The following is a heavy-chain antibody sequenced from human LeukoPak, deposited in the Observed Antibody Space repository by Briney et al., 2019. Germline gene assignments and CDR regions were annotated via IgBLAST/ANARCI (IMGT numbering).Heavy chain of an antibody. V-gene: IGHV3-49*04. CDR3: TRGGGGDPVDY. CDR1: GFTFDDYA. Sequence: GGSLRLSCTASGFTFDDYAMSWVRQAPGKGLEWVGFIRSNFYGGTTDYAASVKGRFTISSDGSKSIAYLQMNSLKTEDTAVYYCTRGGGGDPVDYWGQGALVTVSS. J-gene: IGHJ4*02. CDR2: IRSNFYGGTT. D-gene: IGHD3-16*01.